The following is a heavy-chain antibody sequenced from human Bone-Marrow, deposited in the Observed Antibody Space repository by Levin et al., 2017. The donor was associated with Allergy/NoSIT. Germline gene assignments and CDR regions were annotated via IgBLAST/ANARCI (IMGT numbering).Heavy chain of an antibody. V-gene: IGHV3-23*01. D-gene: IGHD4-17*01. CDR3: VEWDGYGYS. CDR1: GVTIRNDA. CDR2: MTGNGQA. J-gene: IGHJ4*02. Sequence: GGSLRLSCVTSGVTIRNDANTWVRQAPGKGPEWVSGMTGNGQAHYIDSVSGRFTISRDSSKKTLFLQMNSLTAEDSGVYYCVEWDGYGYSWGQGTLVTVAS.